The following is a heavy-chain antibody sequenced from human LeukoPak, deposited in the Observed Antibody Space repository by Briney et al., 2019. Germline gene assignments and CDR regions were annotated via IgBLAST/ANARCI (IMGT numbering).Heavy chain of an antibody. CDR1: GFTFSSYG. CDR3: AKELVSNIVVVPAAMRGYYYYYMDV. Sequence: GGSLRLSCAASGFTFSSYGMSWVRQAPGKGREWVSAISGSGGSTYYADSGKGRFTISRDKCKNTLYLQMNSLRAEDTAVYYCAKELVSNIVVVPAAMRGYYYYYMDVWGKGTTVTISS. V-gene: IGHV3-23*01. D-gene: IGHD2-2*01. CDR2: ISGSGGST. J-gene: IGHJ6*03.